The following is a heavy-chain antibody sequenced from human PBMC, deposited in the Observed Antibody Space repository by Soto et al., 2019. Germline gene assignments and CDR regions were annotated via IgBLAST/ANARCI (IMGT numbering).Heavy chain of an antibody. J-gene: IGHJ4*02. V-gene: IGHV4-30-2*01. CDR1: GGSISSGGYS. CDR3: ARAGGLGAVAVDY. D-gene: IGHD6-19*01. Sequence: QLQLQESGSGLVKPSQTLSLTCAVSGGSISSGGYSCSWIRQPPGKGLEWIGYIYHSGTYYNPSLKSRVTISVDRSKNQFSLKLSSVTAADTAVYYCARAGGLGAVAVDYWGQGTLVTVSS. CDR2: IYHSGT.